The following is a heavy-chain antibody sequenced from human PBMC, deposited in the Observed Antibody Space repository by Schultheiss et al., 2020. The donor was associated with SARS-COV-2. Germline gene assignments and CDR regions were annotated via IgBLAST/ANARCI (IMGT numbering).Heavy chain of an antibody. V-gene: IGHV3-23*01. CDR2: ISGNGAST. CDR1: GFYFDSYA. J-gene: IGHJ4*02. CDR3: ARDFPGSFHFDY. D-gene: IGHD3-10*01. Sequence: GGSLRLSCVGSGFYFDSYAMTWVRQAPGKGLEWVSDISGNGASTYYADSVRGRFTISRDNSKNTLYLQMNSLRAEDTAVYYCARDFPGSFHFDYWGQGTLVTVSS.